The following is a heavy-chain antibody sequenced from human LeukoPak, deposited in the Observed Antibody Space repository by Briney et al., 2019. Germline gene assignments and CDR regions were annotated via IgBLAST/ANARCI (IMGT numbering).Heavy chain of an antibody. V-gene: IGHV3-23*01. CDR2: ISGSGGST. CDR1: GFTFSSYA. J-gene: IGHJ6*02. D-gene: IGHD2-21*02. CDR3: AKSPLLSEIYYYYGMDV. Sequence: PGGSLRLSCAASGFTFSSYAMSWVRQAPGKGLEWVSAISGSGGSTYYADSVKGRFTISRDNSKNTLYLQMNSLRAEDTAVHYCAKSPLLSEIYYYYGMDVWGQGTTVTVSS.